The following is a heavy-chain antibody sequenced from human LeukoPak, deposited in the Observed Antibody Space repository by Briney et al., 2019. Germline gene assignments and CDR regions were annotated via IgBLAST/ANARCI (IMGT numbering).Heavy chain of an antibody. D-gene: IGHD2-15*01. V-gene: IGHV4-4*07. Sequence: PSETLSLTCAVSGGSINNYYWSWIRQPAGKGLEWIGRIYPSGSTNYNPSLKSRVIMSVDTSKNQFSLRLTSVTAADTAVYYCARGSLIFDYWGQGTLVTVSS. CDR2: IYPSGST. CDR1: GGSINNYY. J-gene: IGHJ4*02. CDR3: ARGSLIFDY.